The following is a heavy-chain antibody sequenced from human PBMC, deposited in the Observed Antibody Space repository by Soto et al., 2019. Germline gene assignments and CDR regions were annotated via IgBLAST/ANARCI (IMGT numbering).Heavy chain of an antibody. D-gene: IGHD2-8*02. J-gene: IGHJ6*02. CDR3: ASESGRTGGMDV. CDR2: IIPIFGTT. CDR1: GGTFSSYV. V-gene: IGHV1-69*01. Sequence: QVQLVQSGAEVKKPGSSVKVSCKASGGTFSSYVFSWVRQAPGQGLEWMGGIIPIFGTTNYAQKFKGRVTITTDESTSTAYLELSSLRSDDTAIYYCASESGRTGGMDVWGQGPTVTVSS.